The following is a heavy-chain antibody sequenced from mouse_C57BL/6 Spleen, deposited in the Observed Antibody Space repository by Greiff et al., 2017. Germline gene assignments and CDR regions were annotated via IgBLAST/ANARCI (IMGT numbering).Heavy chain of an antibody. CDR1: GYAFTNYL. CDR2: INPGSGGT. Sequence: VQLQQSGAELVRPGTSVKVSCKASGYAFTNYLIEWVKQRPGQGLEWIGVINPGSGGTNYNEKFKGKATLTADKSSSTAYMQLSSLTSEDSAVYFCARGVYYDYDEFAYWGQGTLVTVSA. V-gene: IGHV1-54*01. CDR3: ARGVYYDYDEFAY. J-gene: IGHJ3*01. D-gene: IGHD2-4*01.